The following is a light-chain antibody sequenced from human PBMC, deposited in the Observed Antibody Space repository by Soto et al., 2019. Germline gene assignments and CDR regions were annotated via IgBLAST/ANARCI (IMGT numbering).Light chain of an antibody. CDR1: SSNIGTKT. CDR2: STN. J-gene: IGLJ2*01. Sequence: QLVLTQPPSASGTPGQRVTISCSGSSSNIGTKTVGWYQQLPGTAPKLLIYSTNQRPSGVPDRVSGSKSGTSAYLAITGRQSEDEADYDCAAWDDSLYGVVFGGGTKLTVL. V-gene: IGLV1-44*01. CDR3: AAWDDSLYGVV.